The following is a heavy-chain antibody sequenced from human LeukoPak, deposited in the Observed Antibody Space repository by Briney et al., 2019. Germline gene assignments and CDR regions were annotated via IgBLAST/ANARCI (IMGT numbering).Heavy chain of an antibody. CDR1: GFTFSSYW. CDR2: IKQDGNEK. J-gene: IGHJ4*02. CDR3: ARGRRENYYYDSSGPYQFDY. V-gene: IGHV3-7*01. Sequence: GGSLRLSCAASGFTFSSYWMSWVRQAPGKGLEWVANIKQDGNEKYYVDSVRGRFTISRDNPKNSLYLQMNSLRAEDTAVYYCARGRRENYYYDSSGPYQFDYWGQGTLVTVSS. D-gene: IGHD3-22*01.